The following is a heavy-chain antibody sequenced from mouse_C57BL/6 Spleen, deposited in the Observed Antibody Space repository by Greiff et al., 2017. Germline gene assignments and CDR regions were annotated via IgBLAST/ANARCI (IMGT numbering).Heavy chain of an antibody. D-gene: IGHD1-1*01. CDR3: ASLYGSSYAMDY. J-gene: IGHJ4*01. CDR1: GYTFTSYW. Sequence: QVQLQQSGAELVRPGTSVKLSCKASGYTFTSYWMHWVKQRPGQGLEWIGVIDPSDSYTNYNQKFKGQATLTVDTSSSTAYMQLSSLTSEDSAVYYWASLYGSSYAMDYWGQGTSVTVSS. V-gene: IGHV1-59*01. CDR2: IDPSDSYT.